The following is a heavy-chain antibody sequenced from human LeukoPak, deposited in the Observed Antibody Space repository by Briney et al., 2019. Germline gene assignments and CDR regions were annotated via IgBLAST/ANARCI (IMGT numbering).Heavy chain of an antibody. Sequence: SETLSLTCTVSGGSISSYYWSWIRQPPGKGLEWIGYIYYSGSTNYNPSLKSRVTISVDTSKNQFSLRLSSVTAADTAVYYCARASYSYDISGWVPFDYWGQGTLVTVSS. J-gene: IGHJ4*02. V-gene: IGHV4-59*08. CDR2: IYYSGST. CDR3: ARASYSYDISGWVPFDY. CDR1: GGSISSYY. D-gene: IGHD3-22*01.